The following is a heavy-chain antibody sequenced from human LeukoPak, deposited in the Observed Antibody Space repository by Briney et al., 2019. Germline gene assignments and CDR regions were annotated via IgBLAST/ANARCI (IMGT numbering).Heavy chain of an antibody. CDR3: ARVPVTYYDFWSGYYDY. CDR2: TNPSGGST. D-gene: IGHD3-3*01. V-gene: IGHV1-46*01. Sequence: ASVKVSCKASGYTFTSYYMHWVRQAPGQGLEWMGITNPSGGSTSYAQKFQGRVTMTRDTSTSTVYMELSSPRSEDTAVYYCARVPVTYYDFWSGYYDYWGQGTLVTVSS. J-gene: IGHJ4*02. CDR1: GYTFTSYY.